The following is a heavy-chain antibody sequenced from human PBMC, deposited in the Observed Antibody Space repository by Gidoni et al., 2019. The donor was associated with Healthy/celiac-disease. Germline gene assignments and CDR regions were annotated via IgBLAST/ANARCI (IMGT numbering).Heavy chain of an antibody. J-gene: IGHJ6*02. V-gene: IGHV3-21*01. D-gene: IGHD3-10*01. CDR2: SISSISNI. CDR3: ARDRITMVRGVTRGYGMDV. Sequence: EVQLVESGGGLVKPGGSLRLSCAASGFTFSRYSMDWVRQATGKGLEWVSSSISSISNINYADSVKGRFTISRDNAKNSLYLQMNSLRAEDTAVYYCARDRITMVRGVTRGYGMDVWGQGTTVTVSS. CDR1: GFTFSRYS.